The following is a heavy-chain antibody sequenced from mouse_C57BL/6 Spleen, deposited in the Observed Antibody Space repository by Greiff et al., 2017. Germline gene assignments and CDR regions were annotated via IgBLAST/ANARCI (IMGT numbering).Heavy chain of an antibody. Sequence: EVTVVESGGGLVKPGGSLKLSCAASGFTFSSYTMSWVRQTPEKRLEWVATISGGGGNTSYPDSVKGRFTISRDNAKNTLYLQMSSLRTEDTALYYCARPVYGNYAWFAYWGQGTLVTVSA. CDR2: ISGGGGNT. CDR3: ARPVYGNYAWFAY. CDR1: GFTFSSYT. D-gene: IGHD2-1*01. V-gene: IGHV5-9*01. J-gene: IGHJ3*01.